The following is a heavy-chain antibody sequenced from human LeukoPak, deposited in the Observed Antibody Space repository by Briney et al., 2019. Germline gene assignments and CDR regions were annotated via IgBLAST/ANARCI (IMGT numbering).Heavy chain of an antibody. J-gene: IGHJ3*02. Sequence: GGSLRLSCAASGFTLSSFEMNWVRQAPGKGLEWVSYISSSGRTIYYADSVKGRFTISRDNAKNSLYLQMNSLRAEDTAVYYCATGIDDAFDIWGQGTMVTVSS. V-gene: IGHV3-48*03. CDR2: ISSSGRTI. CDR1: GFTLSSFE. D-gene: IGHD1-26*01. CDR3: ATGIDDAFDI.